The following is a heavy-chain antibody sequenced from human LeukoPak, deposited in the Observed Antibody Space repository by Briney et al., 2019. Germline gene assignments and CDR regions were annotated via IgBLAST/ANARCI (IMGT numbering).Heavy chain of an antibody. Sequence: PGGSLRLSCAASGFTFSDYYMSWIRQAPGKGLEWVSYISSSGSDRYYTDSVKGRFTISRDNAKNSLYLQMNSLRAEDTAVYYCARPASGYSFDFWGQGTLVTVSS. D-gene: IGHD3-22*01. CDR3: ARPASGYSFDF. V-gene: IGHV3-11*01. J-gene: IGHJ4*02. CDR1: GFTFSDYY. CDR2: ISSSGSDR.